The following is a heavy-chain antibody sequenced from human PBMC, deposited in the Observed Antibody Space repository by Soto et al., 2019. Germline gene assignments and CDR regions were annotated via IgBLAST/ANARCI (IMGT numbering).Heavy chain of an antibody. J-gene: IGHJ4*02. Sequence: GSLRLSCAASGFTFSNAWMSWVRQAPGKGLEWVGCIKSKTDGGTTDYAAPVKGRFTISRDDSKNTLYLQMNSLKTEDTAVYYCTTDSVVVTAIQYDYWGQGTLVTVSS. D-gene: IGHD2-21*02. CDR3: TTDSVVVTAIQYDY. CDR2: IKSKTDGGTT. V-gene: IGHV3-15*01. CDR1: GFTFSNAW.